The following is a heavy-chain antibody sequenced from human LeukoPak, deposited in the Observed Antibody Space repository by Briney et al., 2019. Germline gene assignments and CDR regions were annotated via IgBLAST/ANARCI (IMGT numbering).Heavy chain of an antibody. CDR2: INPSGGST. CDR3: ARELHPLDGYNGYYYYGMDV. D-gene: IGHD5-24*01. Sequence: ASVKVSCKASGYTFTSYYMHRVRQAPGQGLEWMGIINPSGGSTSYPQKFQGRVTMTRDTSTSTVYMELSSLRSEDTAVYYCARELHPLDGYNGYYYYGMDVWGQGTTVTVSS. J-gene: IGHJ6*02. V-gene: IGHV1-46*01. CDR1: GYTFTSYY.